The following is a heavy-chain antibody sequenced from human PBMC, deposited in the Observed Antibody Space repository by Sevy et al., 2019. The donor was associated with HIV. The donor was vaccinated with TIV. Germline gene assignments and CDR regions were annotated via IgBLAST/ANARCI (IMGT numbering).Heavy chain of an antibody. D-gene: IGHD2-21*02. Sequence: GGSLRLSCAASGFTFSMYWMSWVRQAPGKGLEWVAKIKQDGSETYYVDSVKSRFTISGDNAKNSLYLKMKSLRADDTAVYYCARAYYKFCGGDCYFDYWGQGTLVTVSS. V-gene: IGHV3-7*01. CDR1: GFTFSMYW. CDR2: IKQDGSET. J-gene: IGHJ4*02. CDR3: ARAYYKFCGGDCYFDY.